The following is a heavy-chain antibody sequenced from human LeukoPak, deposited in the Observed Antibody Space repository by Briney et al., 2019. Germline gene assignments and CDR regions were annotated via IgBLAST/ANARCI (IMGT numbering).Heavy chain of an antibody. CDR2: INHSGST. CDR3: ARESAIGAYFDY. J-gene: IGHJ4*02. Sequence: SETLSLTCAVYGGSFSGYYWSWIRQPPGKGLEWIGEINHSGSTNYNPSLKSRVTISVDTSKNQFSLKLSSVTAADTAAYYCARESAIGAYFDYWGQGTLVTVSS. CDR1: GGSFSGYY. D-gene: IGHD2-2*01. V-gene: IGHV4-34*01.